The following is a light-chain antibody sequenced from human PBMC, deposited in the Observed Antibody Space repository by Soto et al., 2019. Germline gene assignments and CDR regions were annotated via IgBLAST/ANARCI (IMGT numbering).Light chain of an antibody. V-gene: IGKV1-9*01. CDR2: AAS. Sequence: DIQLTQSPSFLSASVGDRVTITCRASQGISSYLAWYQQKPGKAPTVLIYAASTLQSGVPSRFSGSGSGTEFTLTISSLQPEDFATFSCQPLNPYPLTFGGGTKVEIK. CDR1: QGISSY. J-gene: IGKJ4*01. CDR3: QPLNPYPLT.